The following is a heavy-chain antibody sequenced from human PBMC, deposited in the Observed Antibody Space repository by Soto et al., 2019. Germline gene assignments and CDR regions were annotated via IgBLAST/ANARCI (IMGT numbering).Heavy chain of an antibody. J-gene: IGHJ4*02. V-gene: IGHV5-10-1*01. D-gene: IGHD3-10*01. CDR1: GYSFAGYW. CDR3: ARQGGEYNTMSDY. CDR2: IDPSDSQT. Sequence: GSLKISCKGSGYSFAGYWITWVRQKPGKGLEWMGRIDPSDSQTYYRPSFRGHVTISVTKSITTVFLQWSSLRASDTAMYYCARQGGEYNTMSDYWGQGTLVTVSS.